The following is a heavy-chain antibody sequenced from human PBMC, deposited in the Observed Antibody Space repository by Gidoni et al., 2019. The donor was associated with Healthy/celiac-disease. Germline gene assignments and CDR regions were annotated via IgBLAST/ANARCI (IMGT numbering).Heavy chain of an antibody. J-gene: IGHJ6*02. D-gene: IGHD1-1*01. CDR2: IYPGDSDT. CDR3: ARLVVDWNADGPWYSYYYYGMDV. CDR1: GYSFTSYW. V-gene: IGHV5-51*01. Sequence: EVQLVQSGAEVKKPGESLKISCKGSGYSFTSYWIGWVRQMPGKGLEWMGIIYPGDSDTRYSPSFQGQVTISADKSISTAYLQWSSLKASDTAMYYCARLVVDWNADGPWYSYYYYGMDVWGQGTTVTVSS.